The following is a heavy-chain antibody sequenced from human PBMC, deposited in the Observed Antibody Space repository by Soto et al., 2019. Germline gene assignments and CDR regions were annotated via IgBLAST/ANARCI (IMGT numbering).Heavy chain of an antibody. CDR1: GFTFSSYG. CDR3: AKDYDFWSGYLYMDV. D-gene: IGHD3-3*01. J-gene: IGHJ6*03. CDR2: ISYDGSNK. Sequence: QVQLVESGGGVVQPGRSLRLSCAASGFTFSSYGMHWVRQAPGKGLEWVAVISYDGSNKYYADSVKGRFTISRDNSKNTLYLQMNSLRAEDTAVYYCAKDYDFWSGYLYMDVWDKGTTVTVSS. V-gene: IGHV3-30*18.